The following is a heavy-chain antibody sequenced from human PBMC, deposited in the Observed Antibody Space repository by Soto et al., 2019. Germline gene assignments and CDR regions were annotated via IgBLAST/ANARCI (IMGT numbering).Heavy chain of an antibody. CDR3: ARDLTPGSSRAPYYYYGVDV. CDR1: GGSISSYY. CDR2: IYYSGST. J-gene: IGHJ6*02. Sequence: SETLSLTCTVSGGSISSYYWSWIRQPPGKGLEWIGYIYYSGSTNYNPSLKSRVTISVDTAKNQFSLNLSSVTAADTAVYYCARDLTPGSSRAPYYYYGVDVWGQGTPVIVS. V-gene: IGHV4-59*01. D-gene: IGHD6-13*01.